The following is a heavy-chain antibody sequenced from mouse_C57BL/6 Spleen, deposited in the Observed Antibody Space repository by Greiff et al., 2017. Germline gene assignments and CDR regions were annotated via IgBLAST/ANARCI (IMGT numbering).Heavy chain of an antibody. D-gene: IGHD2-4*01. CDR2: ISYDGSN. V-gene: IGHV3-6*01. Sequence: EVKLMESGPGLVKPSQSLSLTCSVTGYSITSGYYWNWIRQFPGNKLEWMGYISYDGSNNYNPSLKNRISITRDTSKNQFFLKLNSVTTEDTATYYCASLYYDYDALFAYGGQGTLVTVAA. J-gene: IGHJ3*01. CDR1: GYSITSGYY. CDR3: ASLYYDYDALFAY.